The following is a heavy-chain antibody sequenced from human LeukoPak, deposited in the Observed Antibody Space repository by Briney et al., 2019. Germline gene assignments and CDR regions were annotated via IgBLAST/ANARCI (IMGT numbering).Heavy chain of an antibody. CDR3: AVDCDIMTGYSIWVY. D-gene: IGHD3-9*01. CDR1: GFTFSRYS. V-gene: IGHV3-21*04. Sequence: GGSLRLFCAASGFTFSRYSMNWVRQAPGKGLEWVSSITSSSSYIYYADSVKGRFTITRDNDKNSLYLQMSSLRSDDTAVYYCAVDCDIMTGYSIWVYWGQGTLVTVSS. CDR2: ITSSSSYI. J-gene: IGHJ4*02.